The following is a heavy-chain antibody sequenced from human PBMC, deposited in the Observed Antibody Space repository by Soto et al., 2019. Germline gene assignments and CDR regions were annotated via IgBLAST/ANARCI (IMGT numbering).Heavy chain of an antibody. Sequence: SETLSLTCGVYDESFSRQSWTWIRQPPGMGMEWIGEVNYSGGTFXSPSLRSRVTISIDTSKNQVSLKVTSVTAADTAKYYCARKHYSGLAFGGQGSPVTVSS. D-gene: IGHD1-26*01. CDR3: ARKHYSGLAF. V-gene: IGHV4-34*01. CDR1: DESFSRQS. J-gene: IGHJ4*02. CDR2: VNYSGGT.